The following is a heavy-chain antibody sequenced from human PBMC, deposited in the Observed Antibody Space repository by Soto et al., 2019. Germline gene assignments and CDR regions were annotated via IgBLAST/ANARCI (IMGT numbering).Heavy chain of an antibody. CDR2: LSYSGST. D-gene: IGHD3-16*01. Sequence: QRQLRESGPGLVKPSETLSLTCSVSGGYITGSSFSWGWIRQSPGTGLQWIGSLSYSGSTYYNPSLKGRVAISADTSKNAFSLELKLMTAAYTATYFCARGLRWTRTFDFWGRGTLVTVSS. V-gene: IGHV4-39*01. CDR1: GGYITGSSFS. J-gene: IGHJ4*02. CDR3: ARGLRWTRTFDF.